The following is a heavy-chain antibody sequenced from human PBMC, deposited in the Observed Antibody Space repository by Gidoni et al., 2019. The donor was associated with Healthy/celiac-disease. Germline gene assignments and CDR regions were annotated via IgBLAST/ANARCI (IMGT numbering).Heavy chain of an antibody. V-gene: IGHV4-34*01. CDR1: GGSFSGYF. CDR3: ARDYGDYDHYYYYGMDV. CDR2: IKHSGST. Sequence: QVQLQQWGAGLLKPSETLSLTCAAYGGSFSGYFGSWIRQPPGKGLGGIGGIKHSGSTNYNPSPKSPGNISVDTSENQFSLKLSSVTAADTAVYYCARDYGDYDHYYYYGMDVWGQGTTVTVSS. J-gene: IGHJ6*02. D-gene: IGHD4-17*01.